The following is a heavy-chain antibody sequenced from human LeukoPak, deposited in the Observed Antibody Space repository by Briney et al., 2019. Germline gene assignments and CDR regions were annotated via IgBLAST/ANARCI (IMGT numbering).Heavy chain of an antibody. Sequence: PSETLSLTCSVSGDCISSYYWTWIRQPPGKGLEWIGYIYYSGSTNYNPSLKSRVTISVETPKNQFSLKLSSVTALDTAVYYCARVGVYGYNLQEKYYFDYWGQGTLVTVSS. J-gene: IGHJ4*02. CDR2: IYYSGST. CDR3: ARVGVYGYNLQEKYYFDY. D-gene: IGHD5-24*01. V-gene: IGHV4-59*01. CDR1: GDCISSYY.